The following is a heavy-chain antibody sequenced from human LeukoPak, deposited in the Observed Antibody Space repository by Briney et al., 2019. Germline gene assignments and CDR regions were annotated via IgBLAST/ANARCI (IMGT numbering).Heavy chain of an antibody. J-gene: IGHJ3*02. CDR3: AREVPDMGIAVAGSNDAFDI. CDR2: ISAYNGNT. D-gene: IGHD6-19*01. CDR1: GYSFNSQG. V-gene: IGHV1-18*01. Sequence: ASVKVSCKASGYSFNSQGMNWVRQAPGQGLEWMGWISAYNGNTNYAQKLQGRVTMTTDTSTSTAYMELRSLRSDDTSVYYCAREVPDMGIAVAGSNDAFDIWGQGTMVTVSS.